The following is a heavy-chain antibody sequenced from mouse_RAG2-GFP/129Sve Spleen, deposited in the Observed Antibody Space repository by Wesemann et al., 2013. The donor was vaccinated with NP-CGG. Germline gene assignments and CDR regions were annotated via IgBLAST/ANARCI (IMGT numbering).Heavy chain of an antibody. J-gene: IGHJ2*01. CDR3: ARLRWDY. V-gene: IGHV14-1*02. CDR1: GFNIKDYY. Sequence: EVQLQQSGAELVRPGALVKLSCKASGFNIKDYYMHWVKQRPEQGLEWIGWIDPENGNTIYDPKFQGKAILTVDKSSSTAYMQLSSLTSEDSAVYYCARLRWDYWGQGTTLTVSS. CDR2: IDPENGNT.